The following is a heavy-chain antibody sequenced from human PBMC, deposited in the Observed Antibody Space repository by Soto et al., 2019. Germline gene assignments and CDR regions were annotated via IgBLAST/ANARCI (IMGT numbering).Heavy chain of an antibody. Sequence: QLHLVQSGAVVKKPGASVTVSCSASGYPVTAYYMHWVRQAPGGGLEWMGGINPATGAAKYTQTFQGRVTMTRDTSTSTVFKELSGLTSEDPAVFYCSKGGGVGVAGSAAFDMWGQGTLVTVSS. V-gene: IGHV1-2*02. J-gene: IGHJ3*02. CDR3: SKGGGVGVAGSAAFDM. CDR2: INPATGAA. CDR1: GYPVTAYY. D-gene: IGHD3-3*01.